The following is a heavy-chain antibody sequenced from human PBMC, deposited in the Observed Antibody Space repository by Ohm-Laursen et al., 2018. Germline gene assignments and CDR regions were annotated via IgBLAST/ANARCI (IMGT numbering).Heavy chain of an antibody. D-gene: IGHD1-26*01. Sequence: SETLSLTCAVYGGSFSGYYWSWIRQPPGKGLEWIGEINHSGSTNYNPSLKSRVTISVDTSKNQFSLKLSSVTAADTAVYYCASDPQPWEVPCDYWGQGTLVTVSS. J-gene: IGHJ4*02. V-gene: IGHV4-34*01. CDR1: GGSFSGYY. CDR2: INHSGST. CDR3: ASDPQPWEVPCDY.